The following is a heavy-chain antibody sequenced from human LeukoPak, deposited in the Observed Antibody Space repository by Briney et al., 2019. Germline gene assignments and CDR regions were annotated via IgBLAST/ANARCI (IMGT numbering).Heavy chain of an antibody. Sequence: SETLSLTCTVSGGSISSGSYYWSWIRQPAGKGLEWIGRIYTSGSTNYNPSLKSRVTISVDTSKNQFSLNLNSVTAADTAVYYCARGLQVGNTGYYFDYWGQGTLVTVSS. V-gene: IGHV4-61*02. CDR2: IYTSGST. CDR3: ARGLQVGNTGYYFDY. J-gene: IGHJ4*02. D-gene: IGHD1-26*01. CDR1: GGSISSGSYY.